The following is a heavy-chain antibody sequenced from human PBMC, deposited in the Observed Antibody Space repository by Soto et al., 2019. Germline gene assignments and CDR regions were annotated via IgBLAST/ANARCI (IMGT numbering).Heavy chain of an antibody. D-gene: IGHD3-22*01. Sequence: SETLSLTCTVSGGSISSYYWSWIRQPPGKGLEWIGYIYYSGSTNYNPSLKSRVTISVDTSKNQFSLKLSSVTAADTAVYYCARGSCCYDSSGYYHYWGQGNLVTVSS. CDR2: IYYSGST. CDR3: ARGSCCYDSSGYYHY. CDR1: GGSISSYY. V-gene: IGHV4-59*01. J-gene: IGHJ4*02.